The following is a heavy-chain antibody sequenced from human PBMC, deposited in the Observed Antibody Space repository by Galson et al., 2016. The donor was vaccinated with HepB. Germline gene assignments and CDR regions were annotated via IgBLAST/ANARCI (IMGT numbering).Heavy chain of an antibody. Sequence: SLRLSCAAPGFTFRGSSMNWVRQAPGKGLEWISHITSDSSTRYYADSVKGRFTISRDNAKNSLDLQMNSLGAEDTAVYYCARGRDYAFDICGQGTMVTVSS. CDR1: GFTFRGSS. J-gene: IGHJ3*02. CDR2: ITSDSSTR. D-gene: IGHD3-10*01. CDR3: ARGRDYAFDI. V-gene: IGHV3-48*01.